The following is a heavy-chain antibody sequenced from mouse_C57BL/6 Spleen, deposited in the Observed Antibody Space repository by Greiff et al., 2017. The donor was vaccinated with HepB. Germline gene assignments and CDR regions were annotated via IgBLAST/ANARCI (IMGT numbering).Heavy chain of an antibody. Sequence: EVMLVESGGGLVKPGGSLKLSCAASGFTFSDYGMHWVRQAPEKGLEWVAYISSGSSTIYYADTVKGRFTISRDNAKNTLFLQMTSLRSEDTAMYYCAREGGYYPDYWGQGTTLTVSS. CDR3: AREGGYYPDY. CDR2: ISSGSSTI. D-gene: IGHD1-1*02. V-gene: IGHV5-17*01. J-gene: IGHJ2*01. CDR1: GFTFSDYG.